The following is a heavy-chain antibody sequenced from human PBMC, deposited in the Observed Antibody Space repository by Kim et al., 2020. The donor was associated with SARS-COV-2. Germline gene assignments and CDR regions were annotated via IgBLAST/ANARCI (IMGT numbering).Heavy chain of an antibody. Sequence: SETLSLTCTVSGGSIRSYYWSWIRQPPGKGLEWIGYIYYSGSNNYNPSLKSRVTISVDTSKNQFSLKLSSVTAADTAVYYCARGFDYWGQGTLVTVSS. CDR1: GGSIRSYY. J-gene: IGHJ4*02. CDR3: ARGFDY. V-gene: IGHV4-59*08. CDR2: IYYSGSN.